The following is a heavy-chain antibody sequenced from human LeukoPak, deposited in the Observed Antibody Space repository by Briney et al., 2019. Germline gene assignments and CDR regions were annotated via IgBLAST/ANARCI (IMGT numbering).Heavy chain of an antibody. D-gene: IGHD5-12*01. CDR1: GYSISSGYY. J-gene: IGHJ4*02. CDR3: ARMAVDIGITFYFDF. Sequence: SETLSLTCTVSGYSISSGYYWAWIRQPPGKGLEWIGSLYHGGSTYYNPSLERRVTISADTSKNHFSLRLSSVTAADTAVYYCARMAVDIGITFYFDFWGQGTVVTVSS. CDR2: LYHGGST. V-gene: IGHV4-38-2*02.